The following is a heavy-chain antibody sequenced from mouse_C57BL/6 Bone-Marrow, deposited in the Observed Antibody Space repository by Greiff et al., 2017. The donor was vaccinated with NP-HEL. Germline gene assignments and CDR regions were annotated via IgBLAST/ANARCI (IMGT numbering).Heavy chain of an antibody. J-gene: IGHJ3*01. Sequence: EVQRVESGGGLVKPGGSLKLSCAASGFTFSSYAMSWVRQTPEKRLEWVATISDGGSYTYYPDNVKGRFTISRDNAKNNLYLQMSHLKSEDTAMYYCARDTSTVVAKAYWGQGTLVTVSA. CDR2: ISDGGSYT. D-gene: IGHD1-1*01. CDR1: GFTFSSYA. CDR3: ARDTSTVVAKAY. V-gene: IGHV5-4*01.